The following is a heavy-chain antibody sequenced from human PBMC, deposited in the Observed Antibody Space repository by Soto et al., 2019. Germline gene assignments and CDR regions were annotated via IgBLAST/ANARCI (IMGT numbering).Heavy chain of an antibody. CDR2: MNPNSGNT. Sequence: QVQLVQSGAEVKKPGASVKVSCKASGYTFTSYDINWVRQATGQGLEWMGWMNPNSGNTGYAQKFQGRVTMTRNTSISTAYMELSSLRSEDTAVYYCARSACASTSCYGVYYYYMDVRGKGTTVTVSS. J-gene: IGHJ6*03. CDR1: GYTFTSYD. CDR3: ARSACASTSCYGVYYYYMDV. D-gene: IGHD2-2*01. V-gene: IGHV1-8*01.